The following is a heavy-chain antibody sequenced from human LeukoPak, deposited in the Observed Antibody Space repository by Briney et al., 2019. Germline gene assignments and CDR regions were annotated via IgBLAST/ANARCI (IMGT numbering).Heavy chain of an antibody. J-gene: IGHJ4*02. Sequence: GGSLRLSCAASGLTFSSYGMHWVRQAPGKGLEGVAVIWYDGSNKYYADSVKGRFTISRDNSKNTLYLQMNSLRAEDTAVYYCAAGHYYDSSGYYWGNYFDYWGQGTLVTVSS. CDR2: IWYDGSNK. CDR3: AAGHYYDSSGYYWGNYFDY. V-gene: IGHV3-33*01. CDR1: GLTFSSYG. D-gene: IGHD3-22*01.